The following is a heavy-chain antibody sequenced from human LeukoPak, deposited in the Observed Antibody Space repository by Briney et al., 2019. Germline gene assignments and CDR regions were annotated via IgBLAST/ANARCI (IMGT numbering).Heavy chain of an antibody. CDR3: ASDKIVGASRFDY. CDR2: IKLDGSEK. D-gene: IGHD1-26*01. CDR1: GFTSSSYW. V-gene: IGHV3-7*01. Sequence: GGSLRLSCAASGFTSSSYWMSWVRQAPGKGLEWVANIKLDGSEKYYVDSVKGRFTISRDNAKNSLYLQMNSLRAEDTAVYYCASDKIVGASRFDYWGQGTLVTVSS. J-gene: IGHJ4*02.